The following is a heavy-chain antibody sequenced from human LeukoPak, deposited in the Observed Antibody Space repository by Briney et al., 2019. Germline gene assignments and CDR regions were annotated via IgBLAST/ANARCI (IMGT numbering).Heavy chain of an antibody. V-gene: IGHV3-21*01. Sequence: GGSLRLSCAASGFTFSSYSMNWVRQAPGKGLEWVSSISSSSYIYYADSVKGRFTISRDNAKNSLYLQMNSLRAEDTAVYYCASDPQRYSSGWANDAFDIWGQGTMVTVSS. J-gene: IGHJ3*02. D-gene: IGHD6-19*01. CDR2: ISSSSYI. CDR1: GFTFSSYS. CDR3: ASDPQRYSSGWANDAFDI.